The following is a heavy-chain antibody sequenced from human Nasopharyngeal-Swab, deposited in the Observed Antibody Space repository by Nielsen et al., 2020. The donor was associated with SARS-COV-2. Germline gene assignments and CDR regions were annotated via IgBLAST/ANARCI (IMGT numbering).Heavy chain of an antibody. Sequence: GESLQISCAASGFTFSSYAMSWVRQAPGKGLEWVSAISGSGGSTYYADSVKGRFTISRDNSKNTLYLQMNSLRAEDTAVYYCAKDGTYYYDSSGYYRGVASFDYWGQGTLVTVSS. CDR3: AKDGTYYYDSSGYYRGVASFDY. V-gene: IGHV3-23*01. D-gene: IGHD3-22*01. J-gene: IGHJ4*02. CDR1: GFTFSSYA. CDR2: ISGSGGST.